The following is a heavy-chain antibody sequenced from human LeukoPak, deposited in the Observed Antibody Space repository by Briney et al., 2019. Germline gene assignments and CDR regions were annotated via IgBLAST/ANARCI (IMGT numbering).Heavy chain of an antibody. Sequence: SETLSLTSTVSGDSISNYYRTWLRQSAPKGLQWIGRINTSGNTNYNPYLKSRVTMSLDTSKNQFSLNLSSVTAADTAVYYCARERLGFRVDVWGKGTTVTVSS. D-gene: IGHD3-10*01. CDR1: GDSISNYY. J-gene: IGHJ6*04. CDR3: ARERLGFRVDV. CDR2: INTSGNT. V-gene: IGHV4-4*07.